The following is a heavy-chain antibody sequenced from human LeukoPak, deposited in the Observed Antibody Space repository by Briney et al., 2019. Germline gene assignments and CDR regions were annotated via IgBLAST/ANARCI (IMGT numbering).Heavy chain of an antibody. D-gene: IGHD3-3*01. CDR2: IYYSGST. CDR3: ASQFGVVIY. J-gene: IGHJ4*02. V-gene: IGHV4-39*01. CDR1: GGSISSSSYY. Sequence: SETLSLTCTVSGGSISSSSYYWGWLRQPPGKGLEWIGSIYYSGSTYYNPSLKSRVTISVDTSKNQFSLKLSSVTAADTAVYYCASQFGVVIYWGQGTLVTVSS.